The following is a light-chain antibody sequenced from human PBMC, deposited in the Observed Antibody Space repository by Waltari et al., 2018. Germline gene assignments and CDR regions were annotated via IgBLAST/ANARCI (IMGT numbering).Light chain of an antibody. CDR2: AAS. J-gene: IGKJ3*01. V-gene: IGKV1-8*01. Sequence: AIRMTQSPSSLSASTGDRVTITCQASQGISSYLAWYQQKPGKAPKLLIYAASTLQSGVPSRFSGRGSGTDFTLTISCLQSEDFATYYCQQYYSYPRTFGPGTKVDIK. CDR3: QQYYSYPRT. CDR1: QGISSY.